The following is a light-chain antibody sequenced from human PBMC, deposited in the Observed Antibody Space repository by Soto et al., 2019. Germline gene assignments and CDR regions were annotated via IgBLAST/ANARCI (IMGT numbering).Light chain of an antibody. CDR3: SSYTSSSAL. CDR1: SSDVGGYNY. J-gene: IGLJ2*01. V-gene: IGLV2-14*01. Sequence: QSALTQPASVSGSPGQSITISCTGTSSDVGGYNYVSWYQQYSGKAPKLMIYDVINRPSGVSNRFSGSKSGNTASLTISGLQAEDEAYYYCSSYTSSSALFGGGTKLTVL. CDR2: DVI.